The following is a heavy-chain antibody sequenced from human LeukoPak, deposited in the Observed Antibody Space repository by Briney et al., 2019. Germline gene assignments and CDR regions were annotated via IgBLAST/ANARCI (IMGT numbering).Heavy chain of an antibody. CDR2: IDWDDDK. CDR1: GFSLSTSGMC. V-gene: IGHV2-70*20. J-gene: IGHJ5*02. CDR3: ARGLHYYDSSGYRNWFDP. Sequence: SGPALVKPTQTLTPTCTFSGFSLSTSGMCVSWVRQPPGKALEWLALIDWDDDKYYSTSLKTRLTISKDTSKNQVVLTMTNMDPVDTATYYCARGLHYYDSSGYRNWFDPWGQGTLVTVSS. D-gene: IGHD3-22*01.